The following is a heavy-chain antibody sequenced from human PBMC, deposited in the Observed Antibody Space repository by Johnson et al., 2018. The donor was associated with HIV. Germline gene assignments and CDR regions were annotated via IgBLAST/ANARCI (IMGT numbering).Heavy chain of an antibody. CDR1: GFSFSTYA. CDR3: AKDGDDAFDI. CDR2: VSGSGGRS. D-gene: IGHD3-3*01. Sequence: VKLVESGGGLVRPGGSLRLSCAASGFSFSTYALSWVRQAPGKGLEWISLVSGSGGRSDYADSVKGRFTISRDNSKNTLYLQMNSLRAEDTAVYYCAKDGDDAFDIWGQGTMVTVSS. J-gene: IGHJ3*02. V-gene: IGHV3-23*04.